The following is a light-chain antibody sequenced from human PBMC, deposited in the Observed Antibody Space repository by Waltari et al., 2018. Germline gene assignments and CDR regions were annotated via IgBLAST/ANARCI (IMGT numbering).Light chain of an antibody. Sequence: QSALTQPASVSGSPGQSITISCTGTTSDIGYYKYVSWYQQHPGKAPKLIIYDVSHRPSGVSDRFSGSKSGNTASLTISVLRAEDEADYHCSSYSISSNYFVFGTGTTVTVL. CDR3: SSYSISSNYFV. CDR2: DVS. CDR1: TSDIGYYKY. J-gene: IGLJ1*01. V-gene: IGLV2-14*03.